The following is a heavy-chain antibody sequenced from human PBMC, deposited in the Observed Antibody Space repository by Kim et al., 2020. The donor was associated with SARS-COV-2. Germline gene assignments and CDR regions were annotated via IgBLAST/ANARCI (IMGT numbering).Heavy chain of an antibody. CDR2: RST. CDR3: ASGYNYRFDH. D-gene: IGHD5-12*01. V-gene: IGHV3-74*03. J-gene: IGHJ4*02. Sequence: RSTTYADSVKGRCTISRDNTKNTLSLEMNSLRADDTAVYFCASGYNYRFDHWGQGALVSVSS.